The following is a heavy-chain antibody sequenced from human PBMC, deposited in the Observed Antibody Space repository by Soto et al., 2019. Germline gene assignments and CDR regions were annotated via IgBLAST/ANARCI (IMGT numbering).Heavy chain of an antibody. Sequence: GGSLRLSCAASGFTFSSYAMSWVRQAPGKGLEWVSAISGSGGSTYYADSVKGRFTISRDNSKNTLYQQMNSLRAEDTAVYYCAKVGYYGSGSYFDYWGQGTLVTVSS. V-gene: IGHV3-23*01. D-gene: IGHD3-10*01. J-gene: IGHJ4*02. CDR3: AKVGYYGSGSYFDY. CDR2: ISGSGGST. CDR1: GFTFSSYA.